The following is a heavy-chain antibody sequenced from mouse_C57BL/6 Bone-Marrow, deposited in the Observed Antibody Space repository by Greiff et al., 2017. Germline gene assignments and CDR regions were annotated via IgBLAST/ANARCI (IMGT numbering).Heavy chain of an antibody. V-gene: IGHV1-81*01. CDR2: IYPRSGNT. Sequence: VQLQQSGAELARPGASVKLSCKASGYTFTSYGISWVKQRTGQGLEWIGEIYPRSGNTYYNEKFKGKATLTADKSSSTAYMELRRLTSEDSAVYCCGRVTGYYGAYWGQGTLVTVSA. J-gene: IGHJ3*01. CDR3: GRVTGYYGAY. CDR1: GYTFTSYG. D-gene: IGHD2-3*01.